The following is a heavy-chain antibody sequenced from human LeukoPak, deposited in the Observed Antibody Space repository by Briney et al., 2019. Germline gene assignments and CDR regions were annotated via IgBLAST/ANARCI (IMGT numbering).Heavy chain of an antibody. Sequence: PSETLSLTCTVSGASFISVSPDDYYWGWVRQSPGWGLEWIGSIHSSGSTYYNPSLKSRVTISIDTSKNKFSLKLSSVTAADTAVYYCARRRAATGTRPEYIFDIWGQGTLVTVSS. J-gene: IGHJ3*02. D-gene: IGHD6-13*01. CDR1: GASFISVSPDDYY. CDR2: IHSSGST. V-gene: IGHV4-39*01. CDR3: ARRRAATGTRPEYIFDI.